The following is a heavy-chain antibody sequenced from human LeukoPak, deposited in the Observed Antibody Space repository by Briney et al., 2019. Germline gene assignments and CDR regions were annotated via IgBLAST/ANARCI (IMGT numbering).Heavy chain of an antibody. D-gene: IGHD6-13*01. Sequence: PGGSLRLSCAASGFTFSIYGMHCVRQAPGKGLEWVAGISEDGINKYYADSVKARFTISRDNSNNTLFLQMNNLRADDTAVYYCAKDRETTASGTFDYWGQGALVTVSS. CDR2: ISEDGINK. CDR3: AKDRETTASGTFDY. V-gene: IGHV3-30*18. CDR1: GFTFSIYG. J-gene: IGHJ4*02.